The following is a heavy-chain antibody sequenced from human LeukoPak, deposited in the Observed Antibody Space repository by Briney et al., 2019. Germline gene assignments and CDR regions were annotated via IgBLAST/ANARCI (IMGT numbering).Heavy chain of an antibody. CDR1: GYTFTGYY. CDR2: INPNSGGT. V-gene: IGHV1-2*06. CDR3: ARDWAEFEWLGHPGY. D-gene: IGHD6-19*01. J-gene: IGHJ4*02. Sequence: ASVKVSCKASGYTFTGYYMHWVRQAPGQGLEWMGRINPNSGGTNYAQKFQGGVTMTRDTSISTAYVELSRLRSDDTAVYYCARDWAEFEWLGHPGYWGQGTLVTVSS.